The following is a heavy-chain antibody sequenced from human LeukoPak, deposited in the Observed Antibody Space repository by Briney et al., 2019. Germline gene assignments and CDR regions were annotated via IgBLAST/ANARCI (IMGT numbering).Heavy chain of an antibody. CDR2: ISISSSTI. D-gene: IGHD5-18*01. Sequence: GGSLRLSCAASGFTLSSYNMNWVRQAPGKGLEWVSYISISSSTIYYADSVKGRFTISRDNAENSLYLQMSSLRAEDTAVYYCAREWRGYSYFDYWGQGTLVTVSS. CDR1: GFTLSSYN. CDR3: AREWRGYSYFDY. V-gene: IGHV3-48*01. J-gene: IGHJ4*02.